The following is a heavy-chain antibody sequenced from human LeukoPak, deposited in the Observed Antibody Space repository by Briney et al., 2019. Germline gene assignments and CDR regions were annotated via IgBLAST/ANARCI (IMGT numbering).Heavy chain of an antibody. CDR1: GFTVSSNY. V-gene: IGHV3-53*01. CDR2: IYSGGST. J-gene: IGHJ4*02. Sequence: GGSLRLSCAASGFTVSSNYMSWVRQAPGKGLEWVSVIYSGGSTYYADSVKGRFTISRDNSKNTLYLQMNSLRAEDTAVYYCARDDSMVRGVIISARDYWGQGTLVTVSS. D-gene: IGHD3-10*01. CDR3: ARDDSMVRGVIISARDY.